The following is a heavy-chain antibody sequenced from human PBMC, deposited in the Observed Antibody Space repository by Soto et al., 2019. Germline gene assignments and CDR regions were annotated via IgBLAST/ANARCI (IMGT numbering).Heavy chain of an antibody. CDR3: AKASGELGPVDY. V-gene: IGHV3-9*01. J-gene: IGHJ4*02. D-gene: IGHD1-26*01. CDR2: ISWNSGSI. Sequence: GGARGKGLEWVSGISWNSGSIGYADSVKGRFTISRDNAKNSLYLQMNSLRAEDTALYDCAKASGELGPVDYWGQGTLVTVSS.